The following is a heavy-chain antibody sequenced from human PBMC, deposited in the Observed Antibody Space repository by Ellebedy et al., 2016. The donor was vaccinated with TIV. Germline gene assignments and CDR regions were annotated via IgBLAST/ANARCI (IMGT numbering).Heavy chain of an antibody. V-gene: IGHV1-46*01. CDR3: ATAEVATRPFDY. CDR1: GYTFTSYY. D-gene: IGHD5-12*01. Sequence: ASVKVSXXASGYTFTSYYMHWVRQAPGQGLEWMGIINPSGGSTSYAQKFQGRVTMTRDTSTSTVYMELSSLRSEDTAVYYCATAEVATRPFDYWGQGTLVTVSS. CDR2: INPSGGST. J-gene: IGHJ4*02.